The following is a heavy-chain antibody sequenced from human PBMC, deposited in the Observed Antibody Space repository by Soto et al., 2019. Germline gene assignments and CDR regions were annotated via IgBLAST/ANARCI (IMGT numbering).Heavy chain of an antibody. J-gene: IGHJ2*01. V-gene: IGHV3-30*04. CDR1: GFTFSSYA. CDR3: ARDPLWGTAMVLWYFDL. Sequence: QVQLVESGGGVVQPGRSLRLSCAASGFTFSSYAMHWVRQAPGKGLEWVAVISYDGRNKYYADSVKGRFTISRDNSKHTLYLQMNSLRAEDTAVYYCARDPLWGTAMVLWYFDLWGRGTLVTVSS. D-gene: IGHD5-18*01. CDR2: ISYDGRNK.